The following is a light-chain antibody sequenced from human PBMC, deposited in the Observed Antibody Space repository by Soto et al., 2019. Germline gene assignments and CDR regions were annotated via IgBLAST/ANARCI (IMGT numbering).Light chain of an antibody. V-gene: IGKV3-11*01. CDR2: DAS. CDR1: QSVSRY. CDR3: QQYNSWPPIT. Sequence: ETVLTHSPATLSLSPGEIATLSCRASQSVSRYLAWYQQKPGQAPRLLIYDASNRATGIPDRFSCGGSGTEFTLTISSLRSEDFVVYYCQQYNSWPPITFGHGTRLEI. J-gene: IGKJ5*01.